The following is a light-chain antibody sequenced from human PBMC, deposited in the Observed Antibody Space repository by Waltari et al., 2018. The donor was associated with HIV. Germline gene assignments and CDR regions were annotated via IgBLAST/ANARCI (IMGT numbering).Light chain of an antibody. CDR2: DDS. Sequence: SYVLTQPPSVSVAPGQTARITCGGNNIGSKSVHWYQQKPGQAPVLVVYDDSDRPSGIPEPFSGSNSGNTATLTISRVEAGDEADYYCQVWDSSSDHPVVFGGGTKLTVL. CDR3: QVWDSSSDHPVV. CDR1: NIGSKS. V-gene: IGLV3-21*02. J-gene: IGLJ3*02.